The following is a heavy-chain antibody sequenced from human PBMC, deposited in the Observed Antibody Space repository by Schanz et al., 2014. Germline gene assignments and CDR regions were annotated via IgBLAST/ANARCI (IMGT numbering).Heavy chain of an antibody. Sequence: QVQLVESGGGLVQPGGSLRLSCAASGFTFSNFGLHWVRQAPGKGLNWVAVISSDGTNKYYADSVQGRFTLSKDFSKDTLYLQLTSLRPEDTAVYYCARLATSKSRLGDAVDIWGQGTMVTVSS. CDR3: ARLATSKSRLGDAVDI. V-gene: IGHV3-30*03. J-gene: IGHJ3*02. D-gene: IGHD6-6*01. CDR2: ISSDGTNK. CDR1: GFTFSNFG.